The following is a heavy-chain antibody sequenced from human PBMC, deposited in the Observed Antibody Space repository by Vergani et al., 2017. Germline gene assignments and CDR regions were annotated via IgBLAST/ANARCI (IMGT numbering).Heavy chain of an antibody. V-gene: IGHV1-69*13. D-gene: IGHD6-13*01. CDR3: ARARGRTFRYSSSWDLDY. J-gene: IGHJ4*02. CDR2: IIPIFGTA. CDR1: GGTFSSYA. Sequence: QVQLVQSGAEVKKPGSSVKVSCKASGGTFSSYAISWVRQAPGQGLEWMGGIIPIFGTANYAQKFQGRVTITADESTSTAYMGLSSLRSEDTAVYYCARARGRTFRYSSSWDLDYWGQGTLVTVSS.